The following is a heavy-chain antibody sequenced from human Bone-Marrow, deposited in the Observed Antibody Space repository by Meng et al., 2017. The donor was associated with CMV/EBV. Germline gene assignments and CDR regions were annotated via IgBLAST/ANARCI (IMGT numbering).Heavy chain of an antibody. V-gene: IGHV3-21*01. CDR3: ARAKPLITIFGVVIDAFDI. Sequence: ESLKISRAASGFTFSSYSMNWVRQAPGKGLEWVSSISSSSSYIYYADSVKGRFTISRDNAKNSPYLQMNSLRAEDTAVYYCARAKPLITIFGVVIDAFDIWGQGTMVTVSS. CDR2: ISSSSSYI. CDR1: GFTFSSYS. D-gene: IGHD3-3*01. J-gene: IGHJ3*02.